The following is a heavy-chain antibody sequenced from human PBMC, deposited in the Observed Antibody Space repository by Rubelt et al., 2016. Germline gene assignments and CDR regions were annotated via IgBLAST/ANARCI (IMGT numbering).Heavy chain of an antibody. D-gene: IGHD5-24*01. V-gene: IGHV4-34*01. J-gene: IGHJ4*02. CDR3: ARCRDGNFAFDY. CDR1: GGSFSGYY. Sequence: QVQLQQWGAGLLKPSETLSLTCAVYGGSFSGYYWSWIRQPPGKGLEWIGEINHSGSTNYNPSLKSRVTISVDTSKNQFSLKLSSVTAADTAVYYCARCRDGNFAFDYWGQGTLVTVSS. CDR2: INHSGST.